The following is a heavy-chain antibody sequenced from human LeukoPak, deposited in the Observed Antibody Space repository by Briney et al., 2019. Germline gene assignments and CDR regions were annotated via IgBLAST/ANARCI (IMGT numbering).Heavy chain of an antibody. Sequence: ASVKVSCKASGYTFTGYYMHWVRQAPGQGLEWMGWINPNSGGTNYAQKFQGSVTMTRDTSISTAYMELSRLRSDDTAVYYCARSLNPHIVVVPAAYFDYWGQGTLVTVSS. J-gene: IGHJ4*02. D-gene: IGHD2-2*01. CDR3: ARSLNPHIVVVPAAYFDY. V-gene: IGHV1-2*02. CDR1: GYTFTGYY. CDR2: INPNSGGT.